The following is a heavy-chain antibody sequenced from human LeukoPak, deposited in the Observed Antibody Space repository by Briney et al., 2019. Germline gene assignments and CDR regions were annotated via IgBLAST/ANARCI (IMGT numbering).Heavy chain of an antibody. D-gene: IGHD5-24*01. CDR2: VSSHGNDG. V-gene: IGHV3-30*01. CDR3: TRDAYNFNDFDY. Sequence: GGSLRLYCAVSEFTFSHFAMHWVRQAPGMGLEWVAVVSSHGNDGYYADSVKGRFTISRDNSKNTLYLQIDSLRAEDTAIYYCTRDAYNFNDFDYWGQGTRVTVSS. CDR1: EFTFSHFA. J-gene: IGHJ4*02.